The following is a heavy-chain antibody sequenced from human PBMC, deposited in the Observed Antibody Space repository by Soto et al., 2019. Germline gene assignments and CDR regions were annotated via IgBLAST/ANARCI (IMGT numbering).Heavy chain of an antibody. D-gene: IGHD3-10*01. Sequence: EVQLVESGGGLVKPGGSLRLSCEASGFTLTSYSMNWVRQASGKGLEWVSSISRSSSHIYYADSVKGRFTISRDNARNSLYMQMNILRAEDTAVYYCVRERGLSSFYGMDVWGQGTTVTVSS. V-gene: IGHV3-21*02. CDR1: GFTLTSYS. CDR3: VRERGLSSFYGMDV. J-gene: IGHJ6*02. CDR2: ISRSSSHI.